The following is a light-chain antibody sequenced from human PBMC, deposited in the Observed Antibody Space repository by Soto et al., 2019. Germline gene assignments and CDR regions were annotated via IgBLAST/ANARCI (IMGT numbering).Light chain of an antibody. J-gene: IGKJ1*01. Sequence: EIVLTHSPGTLSLSPGERATLSCRASQSVSNNYLAWYQQKPGQAPRLLIYGASNRATGIPDRFSGSGSGTDFTLTSSILEPEDCAVYYCQQYGISGTFGQGTKVDIK. V-gene: IGKV3-20*01. CDR1: QSVSNNY. CDR2: GAS. CDR3: QQYGISGT.